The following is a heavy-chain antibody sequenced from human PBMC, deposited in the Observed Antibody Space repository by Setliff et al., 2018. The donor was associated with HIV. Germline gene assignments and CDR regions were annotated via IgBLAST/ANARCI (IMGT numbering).Heavy chain of an antibody. CDR1: GGSFSGYY. CDR2: INHSGST. Sequence: SETLSLTCAVYGGSFSGYYWSWIRQPPGKGLEWIGEINHSGSTNYNPSLKSRVTISVDTSKNQFSLKLSSVTAADTAVYYCARHEGDPSYANVYYYHGMDVWGQGTTVTVSS. J-gene: IGHJ6*02. D-gene: IGHD2-2*01. V-gene: IGHV4-34*01. CDR3: ARHEGDPSYANVYYYHGMDV.